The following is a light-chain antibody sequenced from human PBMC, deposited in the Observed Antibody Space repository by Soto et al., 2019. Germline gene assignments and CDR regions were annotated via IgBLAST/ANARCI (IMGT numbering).Light chain of an antibody. J-gene: IGKJ1*01. V-gene: IGKV1-5*03. Sequence: DIQMTQSPSTLSASVGDRVTITCRASQSISTWLAWYQQKPGKAPKLLIYRASSLQSGVPSRFSGSGSGTEFTFTISSLQPDDFATDYCQQYYSDFRTFGQGTKVEIK. CDR3: QQYYSDFRT. CDR1: QSISTW. CDR2: RAS.